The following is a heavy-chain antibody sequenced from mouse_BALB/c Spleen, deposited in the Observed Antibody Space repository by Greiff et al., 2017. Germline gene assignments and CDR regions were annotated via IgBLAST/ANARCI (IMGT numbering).Heavy chain of an antibody. J-gene: IGHJ3*01. Sequence: EVKLVESGPGLVKPSQSLSLTCTVTGYSITSDYAWNWIRQFPGNKLEWMGYISYSGSTSYNPSLKSRISITRDTSKNQFFLQLNSVTTEDTATYYCARGSSGYGWFAYWGQGTLVTVSA. V-gene: IGHV3-2*02. CDR1: GYSITSDYA. CDR3: ARGSSGYGWFAY. D-gene: IGHD3-1*01. CDR2: ISYSGST.